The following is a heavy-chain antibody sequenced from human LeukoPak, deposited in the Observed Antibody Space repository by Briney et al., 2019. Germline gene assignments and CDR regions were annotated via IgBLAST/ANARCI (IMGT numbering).Heavy chain of an antibody. D-gene: IGHD1-26*01. CDR3: ALLAGS. V-gene: IGHV1-69-2*01. CDR1: GYTFIDYS. J-gene: IGHJ4*02. Sequence: GATVKISCKASGYTFIDYSIHWVQQAPGKGLVWMGRVDPEDGRTVYTENVQGRVTITADTSTDTAYMELTSLRSEDTAVYYCALLAGSWGQGTLVSVSS. CDR2: VDPEDGRT.